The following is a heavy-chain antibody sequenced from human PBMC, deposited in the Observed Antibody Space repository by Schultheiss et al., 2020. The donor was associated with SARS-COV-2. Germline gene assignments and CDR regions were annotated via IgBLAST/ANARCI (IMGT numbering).Heavy chain of an antibody. V-gene: IGHV3-30*02. Sequence: GGSLRLSCAASGFTFSSYGMDWVRQAPGKGPEWVAVIWYDGSQKYYADSVKGRFTISRDNSKNTLYLQMNSLRAEDTAVYYCAKDVMGGSYYGDFDYWGQGTLVTVSS. CDR2: IWYDGSQK. J-gene: IGHJ4*02. CDR3: AKDVMGGSYYGDFDY. D-gene: IGHD1-26*01. CDR1: GFTFSSYG.